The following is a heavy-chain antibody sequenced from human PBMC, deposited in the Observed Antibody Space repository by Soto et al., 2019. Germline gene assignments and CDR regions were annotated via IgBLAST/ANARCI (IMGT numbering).Heavy chain of an antibody. J-gene: IGHJ6*02. Sequence: QVQLVQSGAEVKKPGSSVKVSCKASGGTFSSYTISWVRQAPGQGLEWMGRIIPILGIANYAQKFQGRVTITADNSTSTAYMELSSLRSEDTAVYYCARPNTAMVSRGYGMDVWGQGTTVTVSS. CDR1: GGTFSSYT. V-gene: IGHV1-69*02. CDR2: IIPILGIA. D-gene: IGHD5-18*01. CDR3: ARPNTAMVSRGYGMDV.